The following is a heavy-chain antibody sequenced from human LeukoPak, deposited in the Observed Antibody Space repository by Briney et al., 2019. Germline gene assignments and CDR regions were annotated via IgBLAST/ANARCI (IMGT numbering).Heavy chain of an antibody. D-gene: IGHD1-26*01. CDR3: ARLGATGDTFDM. Sequence: GGSLRLSCEASGFSFRIFSMNWVRRAPGKEREWLSSITSTSDYIYYADSVRGRFTVSRDNARNTLFLEMSSLRAEDTAIYYCARLGATGDTFDMWGQGTWVTVSS. CDR2: ITSTSDYI. J-gene: IGHJ3*02. CDR1: GFSFRIFS. V-gene: IGHV3-21*01.